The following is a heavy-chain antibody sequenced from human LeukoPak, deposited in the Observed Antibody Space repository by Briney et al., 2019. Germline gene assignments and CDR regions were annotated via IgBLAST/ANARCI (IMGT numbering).Heavy chain of an antibody. CDR3: ARSRGSSSWPNNWFDP. V-gene: IGHV1-18*01. CDR2: ISAYNGNT. CDR1: GYTFTSYT. D-gene: IGHD6-13*01. Sequence: GASVKVSCKTSGYTFTSYTIIWVRQAPGQGLEWMGWISAYNGNTNYAQKLQGRVTMTTDTSTSTAYMELRSLRSDDTAVYYCARSRGSSSWPNNWFDPWGQGTLVTVSS. J-gene: IGHJ5*02.